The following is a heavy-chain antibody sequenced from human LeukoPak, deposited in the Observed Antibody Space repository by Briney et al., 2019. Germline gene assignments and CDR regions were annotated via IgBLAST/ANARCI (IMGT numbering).Heavy chain of an antibody. CDR2: INHSGST. D-gene: IGHD3-10*01. CDR1: GGSFSGYY. Sequence: SETLSLTCAVYGGSFSGYYWSWIRQPPGKGLEWIGEINHSGSTNYNPSLKSRVTISVDTSKNQFSLKLSSVTAADTAVYYCARSSSYYYGSGSYIWGQGTLVTVSS. V-gene: IGHV4-34*01. J-gene: IGHJ4*02. CDR3: ARSSSYYYGSGSYI.